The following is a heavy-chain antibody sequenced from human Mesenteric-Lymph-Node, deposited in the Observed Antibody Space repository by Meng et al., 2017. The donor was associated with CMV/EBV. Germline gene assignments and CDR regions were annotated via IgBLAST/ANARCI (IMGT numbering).Heavy chain of an antibody. CDR1: GFTFSGYY. V-gene: IGHV3-11*01. J-gene: IGHJ4*02. Sequence: GESLKISCTASGFTFSGYYMSWIRQAPGKGLEWLSYISSGGDVMYSADSVRDRFAISRDNAKNSLYLQMNSLRADDTAVYYCVRDRGAVAGDYFDIWGQGTLVTVSS. D-gene: IGHD6-19*01. CDR2: ISSGGDVM. CDR3: VRDRGAVAGDYFDI.